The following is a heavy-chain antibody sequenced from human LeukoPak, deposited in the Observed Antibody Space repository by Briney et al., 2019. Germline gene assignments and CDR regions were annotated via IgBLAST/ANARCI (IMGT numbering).Heavy chain of an antibody. CDR3: ARGAVSQLVRFDY. D-gene: IGHD6-6*01. Sequence: SETLSLICTVSGGPISSGGYYWSWIRQPPGKGLEWIVYIYYRGSDNYGPTLQCRGTISVDTSKNQYSLKLSSVAAAYPAVYYCARGAVSQLVRFDYWDQGTLVTVSS. J-gene: IGHJ4*02. CDR2: IYYRGSD. CDR1: GGPISSGGYY. V-gene: IGHV4-61*08.